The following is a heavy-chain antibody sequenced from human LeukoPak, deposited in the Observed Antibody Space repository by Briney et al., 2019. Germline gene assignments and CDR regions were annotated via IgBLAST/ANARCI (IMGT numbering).Heavy chain of an antibody. D-gene: IGHD1-1*01. V-gene: IGHV1-69*13. J-gene: IGHJ6*04. CDR3: ASLLSVPYNWNDLGMDV. CDR2: IIPIFGTA. Sequence: GASVKVSCKASGGTFSSYAISWVRQAPGQGLEWMGGIIPIFGTANYAQKFQGRVTITADESTSTAYMELSSLRSEDTAVYYCASLLSVPYNWNDLGMDVWGKGTTVTVSS. CDR1: GGTFSSYA.